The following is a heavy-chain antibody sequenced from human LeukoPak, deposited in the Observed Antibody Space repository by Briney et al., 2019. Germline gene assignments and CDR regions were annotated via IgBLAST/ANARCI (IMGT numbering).Heavy chain of an antibody. CDR1: GFTVSSNY. CDR3: AKEDVVVPAASFDY. CDR2: ISGSGGST. D-gene: IGHD2-2*01. Sequence: GGSLRLSCAASGFTVSSNYMSWVRQAPGKGLEWVSAISGSGGSTYYADSVKGRFTISRDNSKNTLYLQMNSLRAEDTAVYYCAKEDVVVPAASFDYWGQGTLVTVSS. J-gene: IGHJ4*02. V-gene: IGHV3-23*01.